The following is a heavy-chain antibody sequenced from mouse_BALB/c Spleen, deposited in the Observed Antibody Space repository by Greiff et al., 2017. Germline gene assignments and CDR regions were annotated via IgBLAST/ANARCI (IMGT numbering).Heavy chain of an antibody. D-gene: IGHD2-4*01. CDR2: ISSGSSTI. V-gene: IGHV5-17*02. J-gene: IGHJ3*01. CDR1: GFTFSSFG. CDR3: ASDDYDRRAWFAY. Sequence: EVKLEESGGGLVQPGGSRKLSCAASGFTFSSFGMHWVRQAPEKGLEWVAYISSGSSTIYYADTVKGRFTISRDNPKNTLFLQMTSLRSEDTAMYYCASDDYDRRAWFAYWGQGTLVTVSA.